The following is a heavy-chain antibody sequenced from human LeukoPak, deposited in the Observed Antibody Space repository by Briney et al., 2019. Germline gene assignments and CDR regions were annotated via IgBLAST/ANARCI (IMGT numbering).Heavy chain of an antibody. Sequence: ASVKVSCKASGYTFTSYYMHWVRQAPGQGLEWMGWINPNSGGTNYAQKFQGRVTMTRDTSISTAYMEVSRLRSDDTAVYYCASFGVRTVTRGGLGYWGQGTLVTVSS. D-gene: IGHD4-17*01. J-gene: IGHJ4*02. CDR3: ASFGVRTVTRGGLGY. CDR2: INPNSGGT. V-gene: IGHV1-2*02. CDR1: GYTFTSYY.